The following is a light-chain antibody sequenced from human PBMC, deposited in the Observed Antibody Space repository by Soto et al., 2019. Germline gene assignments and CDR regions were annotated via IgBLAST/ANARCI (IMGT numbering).Light chain of an antibody. V-gene: IGKV3-11*01. J-gene: IGKJ4*01. CDR2: DVS. CDR1: QTVSPY. Sequence: ENVLAQFPATLSLSPGETATLSCGASQTVSPYLAWYQQKPGQAPRLLIYDVSNRAPGIPARFSGSESGTDFTLTISSLESEDSAVYYCQQRRDWLFGGGTKVEIK. CDR3: QQRRDWL.